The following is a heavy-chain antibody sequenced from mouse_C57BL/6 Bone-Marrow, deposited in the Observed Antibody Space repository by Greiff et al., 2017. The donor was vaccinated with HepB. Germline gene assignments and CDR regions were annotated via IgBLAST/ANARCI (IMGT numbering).Heavy chain of an antibody. CDR2: IWSGGST. J-gene: IGHJ2*01. CDR1: GFSLTSYG. Sequence: VQLQQSGPGLVQPSQSLSITCTVSGFSLTSYGVHWVRQSPGKGLEWLGVIWSGGSTDYNAAFISRLSISKDNSKSQVFFKMNSLQADDTAIYYCARVTGLRRYYFDYWGQGTTLTVSS. D-gene: IGHD2-4*01. V-gene: IGHV2-2*01. CDR3: ARVTGLRRYYFDY.